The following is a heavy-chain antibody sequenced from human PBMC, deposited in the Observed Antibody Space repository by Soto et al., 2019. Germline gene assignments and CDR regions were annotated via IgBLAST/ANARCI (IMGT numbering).Heavy chain of an antibody. V-gene: IGHV3-33*01. J-gene: IGHJ6*02. CDR1: GFTFSSYG. D-gene: IGHD6-13*01. CDR3: ARDLYSSSWYYYYYYGMDV. CDR2: IWYDGSNK. Sequence: TGGSLRLSCAASGFTFSSYGMRWVRQAPGEGLEWVAVIWYDGSNKYYADSVKGRFTISRDNSKNTLYLQMNSLRAEDTAVYYCARDLYSSSWYYYYYYGMDVWGQGTTVTVSS.